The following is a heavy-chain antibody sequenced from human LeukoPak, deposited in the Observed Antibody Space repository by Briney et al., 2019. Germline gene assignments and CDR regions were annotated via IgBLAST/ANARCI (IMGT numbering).Heavy chain of an antibody. CDR2: ISPSGGST. V-gene: IGHV1-46*01. D-gene: IGHD1-26*01. CDR1: GYTFTSNY. J-gene: IGHJ6*03. Sequence: GASVKVSCKAFGYTFTSNYMHWVRQAPGQGPERMGVISPSGGSTTYAQKFQGRVTLTRDMSTSTDYLELSSLRSEDTAVYYCARGSPYSGSYYIDYYYYYMDVWGKGTTVTVSS. CDR3: ARGSPYSGSYYIDYYYYYMDV.